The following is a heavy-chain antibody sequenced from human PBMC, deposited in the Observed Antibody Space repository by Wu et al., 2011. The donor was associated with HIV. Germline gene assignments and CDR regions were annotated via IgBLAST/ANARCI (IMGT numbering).Heavy chain of an antibody. V-gene: IGHV1-24*01. CDR1: GSTLAELA. D-gene: IGHD3-16*01. J-gene: IGHJ3*01. CDR2: FDPEDDET. Sequence: QVQLVQSGVEVKKPGASVKVSCKVSGSTLAELAIHWVRQAPGKGLEWMGGFDPEDDETIYSQKFQGRVTMTEDTSTDTAYMELSSLRSEDTAVYYCAARKESTSPSMMSFDVVGPRDNGHRLF. CDR3: AARKESTSPSMMSFDV.